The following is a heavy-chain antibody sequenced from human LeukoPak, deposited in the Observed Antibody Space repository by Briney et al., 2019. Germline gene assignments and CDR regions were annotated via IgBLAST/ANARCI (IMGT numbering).Heavy chain of an antibody. Sequence: ASVKVSCKASGYTFTSYAMNWVRQAPGQGLEWMGWINTNTGNPTYAQGFTGRFVFSLDTSVSTAYLQISSLKAEDTAVYYCARPMTTVTPFYYYDVVVFDYWGQGTLVTVSS. CDR1: GYTFTSYA. J-gene: IGHJ4*02. V-gene: IGHV7-4-1*02. CDR2: INTNTGNP. D-gene: IGHD4-17*01. CDR3: ARPMTTVTPFYYYDVVVFDY.